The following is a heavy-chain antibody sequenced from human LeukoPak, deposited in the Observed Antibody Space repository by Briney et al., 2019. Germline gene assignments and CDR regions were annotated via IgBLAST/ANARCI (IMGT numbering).Heavy chain of an antibody. CDR3: ARDGALNWNDEFDY. J-gene: IGHJ4*02. CDR2: IKQDGSEK. CDR1: GFTFSSYW. V-gene: IGHV3-7*03. Sequence: SGGSLRLSCAASGFTFSSYWMSWVRQAPGKGLEWVANIKQDGSEKYYVDSVKGRFTTSRDNAKNSLYLQMNSLRAEDTAVYYCARDGALNWNDEFDYWGQGTLVTVSS. D-gene: IGHD1-1*01.